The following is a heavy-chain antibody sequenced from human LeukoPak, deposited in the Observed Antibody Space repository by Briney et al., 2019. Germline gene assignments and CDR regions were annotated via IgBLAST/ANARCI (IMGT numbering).Heavy chain of an antibody. D-gene: IGHD3-3*01. CDR3: ARDRRGVDFWSGYYTRNDAFDI. V-gene: IGHV1-2*06. CDR1: GYTFTGYY. Sequence: GASVKVSCKASGYTFTGYYMHWVRQAPGQGLEWMGRINPNSGGTNYAQKFQGRVTMTRDTSISTAYMELSRLRSDDTAVYYCARDRRGVDFWSGYYTRNDAFDIWGQGTMVTVSS. J-gene: IGHJ3*02. CDR2: INPNSGGT.